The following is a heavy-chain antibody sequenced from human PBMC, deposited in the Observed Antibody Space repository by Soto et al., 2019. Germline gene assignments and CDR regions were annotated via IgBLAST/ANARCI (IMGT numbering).Heavy chain of an antibody. CDR3: ARQQWLDDYFDY. V-gene: IGHV4-39*01. J-gene: IGHJ4*02. CDR2: IYYSGST. CDR1: GGSISNSSYY. D-gene: IGHD6-19*01. Sequence: PSETLPLTCTVSGGSISNSSYYWGWIRQPPGKGLEWIGSIYYSGSTYYNPSLKSRVTISVDTSKNQFSLKLSSVTAADTAVYYCARQQWLDDYFDYWGQGTLVTVSS.